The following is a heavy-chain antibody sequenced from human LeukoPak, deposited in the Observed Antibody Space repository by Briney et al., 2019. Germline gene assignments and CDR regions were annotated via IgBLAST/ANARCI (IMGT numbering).Heavy chain of an antibody. Sequence: GGSLRLSCAASGFTFSNAWMSWVRQAPGKGLEWVGRIKSKTDGGTTDYAAPVKGRFTISRDDSKNTLYLQMNSLRAEDTAVYYCAKVTKDSSGYYMDVWGKGTTVTISS. V-gene: IGHV3-15*01. J-gene: IGHJ6*03. D-gene: IGHD3-22*01. CDR2: IKSKTDGGTT. CDR1: GFTFSNAW. CDR3: AKVTKDSSGYYMDV.